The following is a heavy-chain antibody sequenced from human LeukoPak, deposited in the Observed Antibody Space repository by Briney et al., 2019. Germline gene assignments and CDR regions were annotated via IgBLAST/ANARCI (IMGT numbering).Heavy chain of an antibody. V-gene: IGHV3-48*03. CDR3: AKGPWLAYPYYFDY. Sequence: GGSLRLSCAASGFTFSSYEMNWVRQAPGKGLEWVSYISSSGSTIYYADSVKGRFTISRDNAKNTLYLQMNSLRAEDTAVYYCAKGPWLAYPYYFDYWGQGTLVTVSS. J-gene: IGHJ4*02. CDR1: GFTFSSYE. CDR2: ISSSGSTI. D-gene: IGHD6-19*01.